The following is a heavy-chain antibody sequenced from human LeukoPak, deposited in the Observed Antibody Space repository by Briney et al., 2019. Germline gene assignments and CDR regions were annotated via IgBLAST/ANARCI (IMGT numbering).Heavy chain of an antibody. CDR3: VRQKYYDSAYYYSFDS. J-gene: IGHJ5*01. CDR2: INWNGGNI. Sequence: GGSLRLSCAASGFSFDDYGMSWVRQAPGKGLEWVSGINWNGGNIGYADSVKGRFSVSRDNGKQVLYMEMNNLRVEDTALYYCVRQKYYDSAYYYSFDSWGQGTLVTVSA. V-gene: IGHV3-20*04. CDR1: GFSFDDYG. D-gene: IGHD3-22*01.